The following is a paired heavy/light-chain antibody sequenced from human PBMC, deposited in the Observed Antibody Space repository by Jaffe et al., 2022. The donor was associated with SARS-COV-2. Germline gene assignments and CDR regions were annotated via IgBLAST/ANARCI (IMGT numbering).Light chain of an antibody. CDR3: QQSYRTPVT. Sequence: DIQMTQSPSSLSASVGDRVTISCRASQPIATYLNWYQQTPGHAPRLLMSDVSSLHIDVPSRFSRSGSGTDFTLTISNLQPEDVATYYCQQSYRTPVTFGQGTTVTI. CDR1: QPIATY. V-gene: IGKV1-39*01. CDR2: DVS. J-gene: IGKJ1*01.
Heavy chain of an antibody. CDR1: GLNVSNNY. CDR2: IYSGGST. V-gene: IGHV3-53*01. CDR3: ARDSATYGDFTADV. Sequence: EVQLVESGGGLIQPGGSLRLSCAASGLNVSNNYMNWVRQAPGRGLEWVSVIYSGGSTDYSESVKGRFTISRDHSKNTLYLQMRSLRVEDTAVYYCARDSATYGDFTADVWGQGTTVTVSS. D-gene: IGHD4-17*01. J-gene: IGHJ6*02.